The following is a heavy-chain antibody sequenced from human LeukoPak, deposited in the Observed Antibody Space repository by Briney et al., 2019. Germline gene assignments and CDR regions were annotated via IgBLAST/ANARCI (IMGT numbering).Heavy chain of an antibody. V-gene: IGHV4-59*01. Sequence: PSETLSLTCTVSGGSISSYHWSWIRQPPGKGLEWIGFIYYTGSTNYNPSLKSRVTISVDTSKNQFSLKLSSVTAADTAVYYCARGIYAGYVFEYWGQGTLVTVSS. CDR2: IYYTGST. J-gene: IGHJ4*02. D-gene: IGHD5-12*01. CDR1: GGSISSYH. CDR3: ARGIYAGYVFEY.